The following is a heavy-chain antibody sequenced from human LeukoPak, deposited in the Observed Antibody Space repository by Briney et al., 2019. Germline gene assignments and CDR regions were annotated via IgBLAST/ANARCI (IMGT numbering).Heavy chain of an antibody. CDR3: ARLIVVVAATPEFNWFDP. Sequence: SETLSLTCTVSGGSISSYYWSWIRQPPGKGLEWIGYIHYSGSTNYNPSLKSRVTISVDTSKNQFSLKLSSVTAADTAVYYCARLIVVVAATPEFNWFDPWGQGTLVTVSS. CDR2: IHYSGST. CDR1: GGSISSYY. D-gene: IGHD2-15*01. J-gene: IGHJ5*02. V-gene: IGHV4-59*12.